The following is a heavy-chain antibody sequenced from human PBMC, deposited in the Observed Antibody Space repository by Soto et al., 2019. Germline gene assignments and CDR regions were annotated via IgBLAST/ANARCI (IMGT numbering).Heavy chain of an antibody. J-gene: IGHJ6*03. CDR1: GYTLTELS. CDR3: ATENPTTVTSRGFYYYYYMDV. CDR2: FDPEDGET. V-gene: IGHV1-24*01. Sequence: QVQLVQSEAEMKKPGASVKVSCKVSGYTLTELSMHWVRQAPGKGLEWMGGFDPEDGETIYAQKFQSRVTMTEDTSTDTAYMELSSLRSEDTAVYYCATENPTTVTSRGFYYYYYMDVWGKGTTVTVSS. D-gene: IGHD4-17*01.